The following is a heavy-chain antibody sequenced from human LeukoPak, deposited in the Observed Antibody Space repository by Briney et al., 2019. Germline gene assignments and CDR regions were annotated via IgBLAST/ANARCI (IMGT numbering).Heavy chain of an antibody. CDR2: IIPIFGTA. J-gene: IGHJ6*02. V-gene: IGHV1-69*01. Sequence: SVKVSYKASGGTFSSYAISWVRQAPGQGLEWMGGIIPIFGTANYAQKFQGRVTITADESTSTAYMELSSLRSEDTAVYYCARVGTTVTQNPYYYYGMDVWGQGPRSPSP. D-gene: IGHD4-17*01. CDR3: ARVGTTVTQNPYYYYGMDV. CDR1: GGTFSSYA.